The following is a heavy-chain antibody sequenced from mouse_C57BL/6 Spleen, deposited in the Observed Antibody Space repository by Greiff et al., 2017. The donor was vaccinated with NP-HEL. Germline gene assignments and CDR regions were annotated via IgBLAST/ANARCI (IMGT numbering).Heavy chain of an antibody. Sequence: EVQLVESGGGLVKPGGSLTLSCAASGFTFSSYALSWVRPTPETRLEWVATISAGGSYTYYPDNVKGRFTISRDNAKNNLYLQMSHLKSEDTAMYYCARGPTVGDYWGQGTTLTVSS. J-gene: IGHJ2*01. CDR3: ARGPTVGDY. CDR2: ISAGGSYT. V-gene: IGHV5-4*01. D-gene: IGHD1-1*01. CDR1: GFTFSSYA.